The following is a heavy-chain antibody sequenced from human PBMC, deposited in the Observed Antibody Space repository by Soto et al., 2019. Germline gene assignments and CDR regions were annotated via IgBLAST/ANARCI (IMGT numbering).Heavy chain of an antibody. V-gene: IGHV1-3*01. CDR3: ARDLKGGLISLIFDY. CDR2: IDVGNGDI. Sequence: QVQLVQSGAEVKKPGTSVKISCKTSGYSFTNYILHWVRQAPGQGLEWMGWIDVGNGDIKYSQHFQGRVTIAGDTAASTAYMHLTSLRSEDTAVYYCARDLKGGLISLIFDYWGQGTLVTVSS. J-gene: IGHJ4*02. D-gene: IGHD3-16*01. CDR1: GYSFTNYI.